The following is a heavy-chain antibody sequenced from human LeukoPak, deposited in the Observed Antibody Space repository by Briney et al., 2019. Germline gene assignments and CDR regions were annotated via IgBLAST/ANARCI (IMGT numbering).Heavy chain of an antibody. V-gene: IGHV3-23*01. CDR2: ISGSGGST. D-gene: IGHD3-3*01. J-gene: IGHJ6*02. CDR3: AKVPGFLEWLSRYYYGMDV. Sequence: PGGSLRLSCAASGLIFRSYGIHWVRQAPGKGLEWVSAISGSGGSTYYADSVKGRFTISRDNSKNTLYLQMNSLRAEDTAVYYCAKVPGFLEWLSRYYYGMDVWGQGTTVTVSS. CDR1: GLIFRSYG.